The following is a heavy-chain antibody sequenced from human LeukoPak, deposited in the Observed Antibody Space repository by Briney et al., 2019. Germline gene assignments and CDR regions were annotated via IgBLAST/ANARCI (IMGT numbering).Heavy chain of an antibody. D-gene: IGHD3-10*01. CDR2: INPSGGST. CDR3: ASKSPPGDPDYYYYMDV. Sequence: GASVKVSCKASGYTFTSYYMHWVRQAPGQGLEWMGIINPSGGSTSYAQKFQGRVTMTRDTSISTAYMELSRLRSDDTAVYYCASKSPPGDPDYYYYMDVWGKGTTVTISS. CDR1: GYTFTSYY. V-gene: IGHV1-46*01. J-gene: IGHJ6*03.